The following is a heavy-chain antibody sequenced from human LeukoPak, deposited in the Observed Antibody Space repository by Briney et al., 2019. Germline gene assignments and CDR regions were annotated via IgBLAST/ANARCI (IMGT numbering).Heavy chain of an antibody. CDR1: GFTFSSDA. Sequence: GGSLRLSCPASGFTFSSDAMHWVRQAPGQGLEYVSGISSNGGSTYYADSVKGRFTLSRDNSKNTLYLQMSSLRPEDTAVYFCVKGGSSTWSRFDPWGQGTLVTVSS. D-gene: IGHD6-13*01. CDR3: VKGGSSTWSRFDP. V-gene: IGHV3-64D*09. J-gene: IGHJ5*02. CDR2: ISSNGGST.